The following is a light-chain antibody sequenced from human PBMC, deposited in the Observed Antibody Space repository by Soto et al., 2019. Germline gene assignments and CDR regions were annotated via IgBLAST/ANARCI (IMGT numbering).Light chain of an antibody. CDR1: QSVRISY. CDR3: QQYGSSPYT. CDR2: CSS. J-gene: IGKJ2*01. V-gene: IGKV3-20*01. Sequence: EIVLTQSPGTLSLSPGERATLSCRASQSVRISYLAWYQQRPGHAPRHLIYCSSSRSTGIPDRFSGSGSGTDYTLTISRLEPEEFAVYFCQQYGSSPYTFGQGTKLEIK.